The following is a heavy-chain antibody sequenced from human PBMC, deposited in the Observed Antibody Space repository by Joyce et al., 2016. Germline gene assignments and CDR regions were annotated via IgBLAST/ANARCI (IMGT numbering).Heavy chain of an antibody. V-gene: IGHV1-18*04. CDR3: ARQVVATDDRGDYFDY. J-gene: IGHJ4*02. CDR2: VSGKNGGT. CDR1: GYTFTSYA. D-gene: IGHD2-15*01. Sequence: QVQLVQSGADVKKPGASVKVSCQTSGYTFTSYAVSWLRLAPGQGLEWMGWVSGKNGGTRYSQKFQGRVIMTTDTSTSMASMELRSLNSDDTGVYYCARQVVATDDRGDYFDYWGQGTLVIVSS.